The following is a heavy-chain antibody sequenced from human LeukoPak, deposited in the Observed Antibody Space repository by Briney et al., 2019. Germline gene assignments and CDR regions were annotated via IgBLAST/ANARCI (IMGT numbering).Heavy chain of an antibody. CDR1: GGSISSGSHY. CDR3: ARDHDFWSGYFDY. V-gene: IGHV4-61*02. CDR2: IYTSGST. J-gene: IGHJ4*02. Sequence: SQTLSLTCTVSGGSISSGSHYWSWIRQPAGKGLEWIGRIYTSGSTNYNPSLKSRVTISVDTSKNQFSLKLSSVTAADTAVYYCARDHDFWSGYFDYWGQGTLVTVSS. D-gene: IGHD3-3*01.